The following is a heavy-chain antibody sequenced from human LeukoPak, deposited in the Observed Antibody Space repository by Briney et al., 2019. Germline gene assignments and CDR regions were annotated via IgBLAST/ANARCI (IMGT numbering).Heavy chain of an antibody. CDR2: INTDGSST. V-gene: IGHV3-74*01. CDR1: GFTFSSYW. J-gene: IGHJ4*02. Sequence: PGGSLRLSCAASGFTFSSYWVHWVRQAPGKGLVWVSRINTDGSSTTYADSVKGRFTISRDNAKNTLYLQMNSLRAEDTAVYYCASGVGLTLRDFWGQGTLLTVSS. D-gene: IGHD1-26*01. CDR3: ASGVGLTLRDF.